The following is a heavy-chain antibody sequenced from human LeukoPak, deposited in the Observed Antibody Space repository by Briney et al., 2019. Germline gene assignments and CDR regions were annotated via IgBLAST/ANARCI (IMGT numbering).Heavy chain of an antibody. CDR1: GTSITPYS. CDR2: FYTSGNT. CDR3: ARHRAEMATITDDTFDM. Sequence: SETLSLTCSVSGTSITPYSWSWIRQPPGRGLEWIGYFYTSGNTHQNPSLKSRVTMSIDASKNQFSLRLSSMTAADTAVYYCARHRAEMATITDDTFDMWGQGTMVTVSS. J-gene: IGHJ3*02. V-gene: IGHV4-4*09. D-gene: IGHD5-24*01.